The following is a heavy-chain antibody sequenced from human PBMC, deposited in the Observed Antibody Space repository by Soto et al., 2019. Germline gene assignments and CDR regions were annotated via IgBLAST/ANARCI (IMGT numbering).Heavy chain of an antibody. D-gene: IGHD2-15*01. J-gene: IGHJ6*02. CDR1: GGSFSGYY. CDR3: ARTSGYCSGGSCPNYYYYYGMDV. CDR2: INHSGST. Sequence: KTSETLSLTCAVYGGSFSGYYWSWIRQPPGKGLEWIGEINHSGSTNHNPSLKSRVTISVDTSKNQFSLKLSSVTAADTAVYYCARTSGYCSGGSCPNYYYYYGMDVWGQGTTVTVSS. V-gene: IGHV4-34*01.